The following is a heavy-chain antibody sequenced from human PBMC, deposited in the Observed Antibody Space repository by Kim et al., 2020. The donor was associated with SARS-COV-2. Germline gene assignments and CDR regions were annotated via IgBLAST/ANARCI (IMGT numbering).Heavy chain of an antibody. J-gene: IGHJ4*02. CDR3: VHSPTR. D-gene: IGHD3-3*02. V-gene: IGHV3-53*01. CDR2: IYSGGST. CDR1: GFTVSNNY. Sequence: GGSLRLSCAASGFTVSNNYMTLVRQAPGMGLEWVSLIYSGGSTYYADSVRGRFTISRDNSKNMPYLQMNNLRVEDTAIYSCVHSPTRWGQGTLVTVSS.